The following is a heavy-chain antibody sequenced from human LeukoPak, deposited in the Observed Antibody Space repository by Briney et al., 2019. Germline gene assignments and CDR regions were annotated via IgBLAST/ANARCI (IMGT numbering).Heavy chain of an antibody. CDR3: ARRASMITFGGVIAHNDS. V-gene: IGHV5-51*01. CDR1: GYSFTSYW. Sequence: GESLKISCKGSGYSFTSYWIGWVRQMPGKGLEWMGIIYPGDSDTRYSPSFQGQVTISADKSISTAYLQWSSLKASDTAMYYCARRASMITFGGVIAHNDSWGQGTLVTVSS. D-gene: IGHD3-16*02. J-gene: IGHJ4*02. CDR2: IYPGDSDT.